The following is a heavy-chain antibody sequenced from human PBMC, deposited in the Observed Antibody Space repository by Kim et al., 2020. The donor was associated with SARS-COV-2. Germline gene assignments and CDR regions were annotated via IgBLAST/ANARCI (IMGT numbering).Heavy chain of an antibody. CDR2: INEEGSQK. V-gene: IGHV3-7*01. CDR3: ARGGSVV. D-gene: IGHD3-10*01. J-gene: IGHJ6*02. CDR1: GFTFNNYW. Sequence: GGSLRLSCAASGFTFNNYWMNWVRQAPGKGLEWVANINEEGSQKYYVDSVKGRFTISRDNAKNSVYMQMNSLRAEDTAVYYCARGGSVVWGLGTTVIVS.